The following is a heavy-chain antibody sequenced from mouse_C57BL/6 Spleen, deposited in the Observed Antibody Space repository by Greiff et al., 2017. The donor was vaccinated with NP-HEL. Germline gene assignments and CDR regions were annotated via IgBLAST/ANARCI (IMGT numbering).Heavy chain of an antibody. J-gene: IGHJ1*03. CDR1: GYSFTDYN. CDR3: ARAPVYDNHWYFDV. CDR2: INPNYGTT. Sequence: EVQLQQSGPELVKPGASVKISCKASGYSFTDYNMNWVKQSNGKSLEWIGVINPNYGTTSYNQKFKGKATLTVDQSSSTAYMQLNRLTSGDSAVYYSARAPVYDNHWYFDVWGTGTTVTVSS. V-gene: IGHV1-39*01. D-gene: IGHD2-3*01.